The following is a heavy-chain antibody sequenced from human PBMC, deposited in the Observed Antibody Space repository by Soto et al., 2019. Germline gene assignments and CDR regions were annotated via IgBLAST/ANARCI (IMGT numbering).Heavy chain of an antibody. CDR3: AKDVGGFMITFGGVIGDAFDI. CDR2: ISGSGGST. CDR1: GFTFSSYA. V-gene: IGHV3-23*01. D-gene: IGHD3-16*02. J-gene: IGHJ3*02. Sequence: GGSLRLSCAASGFTFSSYAMSWVRQAPGKGLEWVSAISGSGGSTYYADSVKGRFTISRDNSKNTLYLQMNSLRAEDTAVYYCAKDVGGFMITFGGVIGDAFDIWGQGTMVTVSS.